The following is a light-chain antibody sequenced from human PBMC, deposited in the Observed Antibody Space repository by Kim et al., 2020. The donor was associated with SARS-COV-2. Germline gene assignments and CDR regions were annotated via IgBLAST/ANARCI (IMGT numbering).Light chain of an antibody. CDR2: KAS. Sequence: DIQMTQSPSTLSASVGDRVTITCRTSQSISRWLAWYQQKPGKAPKVLISKASSLKKGVPSRFSGSGSGTEFTLTISSLQPDDLGTYYCQQFYTHRTFGPGTKVDIK. CDR3: QQFYTHRT. J-gene: IGKJ1*01. CDR1: QSISRW. V-gene: IGKV1-5*03.